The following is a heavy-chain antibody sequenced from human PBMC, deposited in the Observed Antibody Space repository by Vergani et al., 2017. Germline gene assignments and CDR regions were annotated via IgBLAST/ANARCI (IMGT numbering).Heavy chain of an antibody. D-gene: IGHD3-22*01. CDR1: GYSFTSYW. CDR2: IYPGDSDT. CDR3: ARLYYYDSSGYDYYYMDV. J-gene: IGHJ6*03. V-gene: IGHV5-51*01. Sequence: EVQLVQSGAEVKKPGESLKISCKGSGYSFTSYWIGWVRQMPGKGLEWMGIIYPGDSDTRYSPSFQGQVTISADKSISTAYLQWSSLKASDTAMYYCARLYYYDSSGYDYYYMDVWGKGTTVTVSS.